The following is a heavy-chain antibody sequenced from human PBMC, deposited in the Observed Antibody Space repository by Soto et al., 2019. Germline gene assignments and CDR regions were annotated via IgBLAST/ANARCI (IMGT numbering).Heavy chain of an antibody. D-gene: IGHD2-15*01. CDR3: VRDSRTGCSSINCYMH. Sequence: QLQLRESGPGLVQPSGTLSLTCDVSGDSLTNNDWWSWVRQAPGKGLEWIGEIWHTGRPNYNPSLKSRVAISIDKSKNQFTLKLSSVTAADTAVYYSVRDSRTGCSSINCYMHWGQGTLVTVSS. J-gene: IGHJ4*02. CDR1: GDSLTNNDW. CDR2: IWHTGRP. V-gene: IGHV4-4*02.